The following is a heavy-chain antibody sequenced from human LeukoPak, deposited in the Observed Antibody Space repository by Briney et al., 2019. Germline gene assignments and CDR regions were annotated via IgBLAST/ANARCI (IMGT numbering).Heavy chain of an antibody. CDR2: IYYSGTT. D-gene: IGHD1-14*01. J-gene: IGHJ3*02. Sequence: SETLSLTCAVYGGSFSGYYWGWIRQPPGKGLEWIGSIYYSGTTYYNPSLKSRVTISVDTSKKQFSLKLRSVTAADTAVYYCARHEWGITNAFDIWGQGTMVTVSS. V-gene: IGHV4-39*01. CDR1: GGSFSGYY. CDR3: ARHEWGITNAFDI.